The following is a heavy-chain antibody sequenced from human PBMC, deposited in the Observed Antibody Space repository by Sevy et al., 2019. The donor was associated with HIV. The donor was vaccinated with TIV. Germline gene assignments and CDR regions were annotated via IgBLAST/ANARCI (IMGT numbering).Heavy chain of an antibody. Sequence: GGSLRLSCAASGFTFSNYWMHWVRQAPGKGLVWVSRINGDGNSTSCADSVKGRFTISRDNAKNTLYLQMNSLRAEDSAVYYCARALSWGQGTLVTVSS. J-gene: IGHJ4*02. CDR2: INGDGNST. CDR1: GFTFSNYW. V-gene: IGHV3-74*01. CDR3: ARALS.